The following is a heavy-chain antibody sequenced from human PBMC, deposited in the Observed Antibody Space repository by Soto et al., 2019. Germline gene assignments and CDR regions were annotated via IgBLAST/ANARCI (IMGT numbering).Heavy chain of an antibody. CDR3: ARDRSALMGVTTPFDY. CDR1: GFTFSSYG. J-gene: IGHJ4*02. CDR2: IWYDGSNK. D-gene: IGHD4-17*01. Sequence: PGGSLRLSCAASGFTFSSYGMHWVRQAPGKGLEWVAVIWYDGSNKYYADSVKGRFTIPRDNSKNTLYLQMNSLRAEDTAVYYCARDRSALMGVTTPFDYWGQGTLVTVSS. V-gene: IGHV3-33*01.